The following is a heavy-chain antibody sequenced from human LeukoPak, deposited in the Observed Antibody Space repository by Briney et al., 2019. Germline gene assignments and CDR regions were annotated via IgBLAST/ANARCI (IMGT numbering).Heavy chain of an antibody. J-gene: IGHJ5*02. V-gene: IGHV3-30-3*01. CDR2: ISFDGSNK. CDR1: GFTFSSYT. Sequence: PGGSLRLSCAASGFTFSSYTIHWVRQPPGKGLEWVAVISFDGSNKYYADSVKRRFTISRDNSKNTLYLQMNSLRAEDTAVYYCAREELGSSLGFDPWGQGTLVTVSS. D-gene: IGHD3-16*01. CDR3: AREELGSSLGFDP.